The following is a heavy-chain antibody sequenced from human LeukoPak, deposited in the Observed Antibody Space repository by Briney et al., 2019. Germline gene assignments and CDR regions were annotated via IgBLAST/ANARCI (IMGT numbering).Heavy chain of an antibody. V-gene: IGHV1-2*02. J-gene: IGHJ4*02. CDR3: ARGGSGYYYDSSGYYY. CDR2: INPNSGDT. D-gene: IGHD3-22*01. Sequence: ASVKVSCKASGYTFTGYYIHWLRQAPGQGLEWMGWINPNSGDTNFAQKFQGRVTMTRDTSISTAYMELSRLRSDDTAVYYCARGGSGYYYDSSGYYYWGQGTLVTVSS. CDR1: GYTFTGYY.